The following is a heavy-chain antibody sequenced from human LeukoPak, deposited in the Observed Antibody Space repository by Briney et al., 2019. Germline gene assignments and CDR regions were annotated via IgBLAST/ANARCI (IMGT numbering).Heavy chain of an antibody. D-gene: IGHD5-24*01. CDR1: GFTFSSYA. Sequence: GGSLRLSCAASGFTFSSYAMSWVRQAPAKGLEWVSAFSGSGGGTYYADSVKGRFTISRDNSKNTLYLQMNSLRAEDTAVYFCAKSRYNRFDYWGQGTLVTVSS. J-gene: IGHJ4*02. CDR2: FSGSGGGT. CDR3: AKSRYNRFDY. V-gene: IGHV3-23*01.